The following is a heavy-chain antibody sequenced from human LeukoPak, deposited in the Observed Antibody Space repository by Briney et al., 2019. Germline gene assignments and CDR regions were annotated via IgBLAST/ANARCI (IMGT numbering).Heavy chain of an antibody. CDR1: GFTFSSYW. J-gene: IGHJ4*02. V-gene: IGHV3-7*01. CDR3: ARDMATETTSPSDY. CDR2: IKQDGSEK. D-gene: IGHD4-17*01. Sequence: PGGSLRLSCAASGFTFSSYWMSWVRQAPGKGLEWVANIKQDGSEKYYVDSVKGRFTISRDNAKNSLYLQMNSLRAEDTAVYYCARDMATETTSPSDYWGQGTLVTVSS.